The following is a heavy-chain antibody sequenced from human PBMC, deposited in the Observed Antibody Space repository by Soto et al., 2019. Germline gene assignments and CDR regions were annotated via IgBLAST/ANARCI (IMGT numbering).Heavy chain of an antibody. J-gene: IGHJ6*04. D-gene: IGHD2-2*01. V-gene: IGHV3-66*01. CDR1: GFTVSSNY. CDR3: ARDSRYCSSTSCYLVV. CDR2: IYSGGST. Sequence: EVQLVESGGGLVQPGGSLRLSCAASGFTVSSNYMSWVRQAPGKGLEWVSVIYSGGSTYYADSVKGRFTSSRDNSKNTLYLQMNSLRAEDTAVYYCARDSRYCSSTSCYLVVWGKGTTVTVSS.